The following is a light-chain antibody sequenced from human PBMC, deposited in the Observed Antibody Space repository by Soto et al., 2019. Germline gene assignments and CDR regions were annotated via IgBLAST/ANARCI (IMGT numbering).Light chain of an antibody. CDR3: SSYRSRTTPFV. Sequence: QSALTQPASLSGSPGQSITISCTGTTSDIGGYYFVSWFQQYPGKAPTLIIYDVSNRPSGSSSRFSGSKTGNTATLTISGLQAEDEADYYCSSYRSRTTPFVFGTGTKVTVL. CDR1: TSDIGGYYF. CDR2: DVS. J-gene: IGLJ1*01. V-gene: IGLV2-14*01.